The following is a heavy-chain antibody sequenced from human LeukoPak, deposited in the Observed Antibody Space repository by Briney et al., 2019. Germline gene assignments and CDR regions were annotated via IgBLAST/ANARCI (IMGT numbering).Heavy chain of an antibody. CDR1: GGSFSGYY. Sequence: SETLSLTCAGYGGSFSGYYWSWIRQPPGKGVEWIGEINHSGSTNYNPSLKSRVTISVDTSKNQFSLKLSSVTAADTAVYYCARAYYDYVWGSYRYYLDYWGQGTLVTVSS. D-gene: IGHD3-16*02. J-gene: IGHJ4*02. CDR3: ARAYYDYVWGSYRYYLDY. CDR2: INHSGST. V-gene: IGHV4-34*01.